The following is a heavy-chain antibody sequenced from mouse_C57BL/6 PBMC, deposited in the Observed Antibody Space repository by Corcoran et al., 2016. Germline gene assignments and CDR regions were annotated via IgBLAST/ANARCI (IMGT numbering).Heavy chain of an antibody. CDR1: GYSFTSYY. Sequence: QVQLQQSGPELVKPGASVKISCKASGYSFTSYYIHWVKQRPGKGLEWIGWIYPGSGNTKYNEKFKGKATLTADTSSSTAYMQLSSLTSEDSAVYYCARGLYYEGGYLDVWGTGTTVTVSS. V-gene: IGHV1-66*01. CDR3: ARGLYYEGGYLDV. D-gene: IGHD2-4*01. J-gene: IGHJ1*03. CDR2: IYPGSGNT.